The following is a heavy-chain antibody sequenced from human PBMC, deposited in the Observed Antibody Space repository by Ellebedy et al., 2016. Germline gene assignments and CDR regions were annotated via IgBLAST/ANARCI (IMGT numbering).Heavy chain of an antibody. V-gene: IGHV1-18*01. CDR2: SNNR. Sequence: ASVKVSCXTSGYTFINYGISWVRQAPGQGLEWMGGSNNRHHAQKFQGRVTMTTDTSTSTAYMELRSLRSDDTAVYYCARGNHYYDSSGYHDWGQGTLVTVSS. CDR1: GYTFINYG. CDR3: ARGNHYYDSSGYHD. D-gene: IGHD3-22*01. J-gene: IGHJ4*02.